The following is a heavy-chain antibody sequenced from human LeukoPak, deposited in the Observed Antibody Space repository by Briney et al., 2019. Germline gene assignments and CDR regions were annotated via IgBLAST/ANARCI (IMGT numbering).Heavy chain of an antibody. CDR3: AKDMSGGLRLGELSFRQPYGMDV. J-gene: IGHJ6*02. D-gene: IGHD3-16*02. Sequence: QAGGSLRLSCAASGFTFDDYAIHWVRQAPGKGLEWVSGISWNSGSIGYADSVKGRFTISRDNAKNSLYLQMNSLRAEDTALYYCAKDMSGGLRLGELSFRQPYGMDVWGQGTTVTVSS. V-gene: IGHV3-9*01. CDR1: GFTFDDYA. CDR2: ISWNSGSI.